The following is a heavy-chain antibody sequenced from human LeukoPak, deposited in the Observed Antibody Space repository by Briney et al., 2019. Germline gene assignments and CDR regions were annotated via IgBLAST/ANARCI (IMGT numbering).Heavy chain of an antibody. D-gene: IGHD2-8*01. CDR3: ARRQASCSNGVCYTLYDMDV. Sequence: GESLKISCKGSGYSFTSYWIGWVRQMPGKGLEWMGIICPGDSDTRYSPSFQGQVTISADKSISTAYLQWSGLKASDTAMYYCARRQASCSNGVCYTLYDMDVWGQGTTVTVSS. CDR1: GYSFTSYW. V-gene: IGHV5-51*01. J-gene: IGHJ6*02. CDR2: ICPGDSDT.